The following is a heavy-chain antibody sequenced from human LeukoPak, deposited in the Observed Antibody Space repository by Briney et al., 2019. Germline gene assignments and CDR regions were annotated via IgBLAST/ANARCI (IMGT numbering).Heavy chain of an antibody. CDR2: IYSAGST. Sequence: GGSLRLSCAASGFTFSSYAMHWVRQAPGKGLEWVSVIYSAGSTYYADSVKGRFTISRDNSKNTLYLQMNNLRAEDTAVYYCARGHSSYVDYWGQGTLVTVSS. V-gene: IGHV3-53*01. J-gene: IGHJ4*02. D-gene: IGHD3-16*01. CDR1: GFTFSSYA. CDR3: ARGHSSYVDY.